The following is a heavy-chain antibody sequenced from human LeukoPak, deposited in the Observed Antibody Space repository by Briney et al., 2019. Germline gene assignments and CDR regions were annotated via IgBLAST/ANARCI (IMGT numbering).Heavy chain of an antibody. Sequence: GGSLRLSCAASGFTFDDYAMHWVRQAPGKGLEWVSLISGDGGSTYYADSVKGRFTISRDNSKNSLYLRMNSLRTEDTALYYCAKASVYYDFWSGYYNYYYYYMDVWGKGTTVTVSS. V-gene: IGHV3-43*02. CDR1: GFTFDDYA. CDR3: AKASVYYDFWSGYYNYYYYYMDV. J-gene: IGHJ6*03. CDR2: ISGDGGST. D-gene: IGHD3-3*01.